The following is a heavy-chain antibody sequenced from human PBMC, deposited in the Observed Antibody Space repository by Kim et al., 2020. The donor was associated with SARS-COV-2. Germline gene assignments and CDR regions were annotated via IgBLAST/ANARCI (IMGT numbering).Heavy chain of an antibody. CDR3: ARDGYQIAFDY. CDR2: ISYDGSNK. CDR1: GFTFSSYA. D-gene: IGHD5-18*01. Sequence: GSLRLSCAASGFTFSSYAMHWVRQAPGKGLEWVAVISYDGSNKYYADSVKGRFTISRDNSKNTLYLQMNSLRAEDTAVYYCARDGYQIAFDYWGQGTLVTVSS. V-gene: IGHV3-30*04. J-gene: IGHJ4*02.